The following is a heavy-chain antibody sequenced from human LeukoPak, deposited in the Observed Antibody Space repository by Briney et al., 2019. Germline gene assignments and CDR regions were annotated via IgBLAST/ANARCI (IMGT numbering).Heavy chain of an antibody. D-gene: IGHD6-13*01. CDR1: GFNVSSNY. J-gene: IGHJ4*02. CDR2: IYSGGST. CDR3: ARVDSRTAQFDY. V-gene: IGHV3-66*01. Sequence: GGSLILSCAVSGFNVSSNYLNWVRQAPGKGPEWVSVIYSGGSTYYADSVKGRFTISRDNSKNTLYLQMNSLRAEDTAVYHCARVDSRTAQFDYWGQGTLVTVSS.